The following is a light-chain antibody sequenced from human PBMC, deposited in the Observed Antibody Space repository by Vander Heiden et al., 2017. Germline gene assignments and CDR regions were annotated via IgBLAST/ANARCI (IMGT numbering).Light chain of an antibody. CDR1: QSVRNK. CDR3: QQYGNWPPVT. CDR2: DTS. J-gene: IGKJ4*01. Sequence: VMTQSPATLSVSPGEGATLSCRASQSVRNKLAWYQQKPGQPPSLLIYDTSTRAAGIPARFSGSGSETEFTLTISSLRSEDFAVYYCQQYGNWPPVTFGGGTKVDVK. V-gene: IGKV3-15*01.